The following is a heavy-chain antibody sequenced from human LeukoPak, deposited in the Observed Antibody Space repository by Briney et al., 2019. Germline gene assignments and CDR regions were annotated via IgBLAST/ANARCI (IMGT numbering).Heavy chain of an antibody. CDR1: GFTFRNYA. V-gene: IGHV3-23*01. CDR3: ANYRSGGGGYYSGLEH. D-gene: IGHD2-15*01. J-gene: IGHJ4*02. Sequence: GGSLRLSCEASGFTFRNYAMTWVRPAPGKGLEWVSRTCGSGDIKHYTDSVKGRFTISRTNSENRLYLPMNSLRAEDTAVYYCANYRSGGGGYYSGLEHWGQGTLVAVSS. CDR2: TCGSGDIK.